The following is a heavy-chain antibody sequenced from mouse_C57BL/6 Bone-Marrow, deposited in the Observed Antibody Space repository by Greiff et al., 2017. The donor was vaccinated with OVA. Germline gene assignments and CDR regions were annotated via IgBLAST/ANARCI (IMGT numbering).Heavy chain of an antibody. CDR1: GYTFTSYW. CDR2: IYPSDSET. Sequence: VQLQQPGAELVRPGSSVKLSCKASGYTFTSYWMDWVKQRPGQGLEWIGNIYPSDSETHYNQKFKDKATLTGAKSSSTACMQLNSLTSEDSAVYYCARSLFDDWGQGTTLTVSS. J-gene: IGHJ2*01. CDR3: ARSLFDD. V-gene: IGHV1-61*01.